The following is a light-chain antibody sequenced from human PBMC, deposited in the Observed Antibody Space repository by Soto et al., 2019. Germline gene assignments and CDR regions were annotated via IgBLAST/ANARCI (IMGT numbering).Light chain of an antibody. V-gene: IGKV3-11*01. CDR2: GAS. CDR3: QQRDSWPIT. Sequence: IVLTQSPASLSLSPGERATLSGRASQSVDSYLVWYQQKPGQAPRLLIFGASNRATGIPARFSGSGSGTDFTLTINSLEPDDFAVYYCQQRDSWPITFGQGTRREIK. CDR1: QSVDSY. J-gene: IGKJ5*01.